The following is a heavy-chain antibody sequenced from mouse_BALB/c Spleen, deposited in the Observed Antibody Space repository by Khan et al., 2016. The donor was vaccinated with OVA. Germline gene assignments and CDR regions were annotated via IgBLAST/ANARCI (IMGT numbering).Heavy chain of an antibody. CDR1: GFSLTSYG. CDR2: IWAGGST. J-gene: IGHJ3*01. D-gene: IGHD1-1*01. V-gene: IGHV2-9*02. Sequence: VELVESGPGLVAPSQTLSITCTVSGFSLTSYGVHWVRQPPGKGLEWLGVIWAGGSTNHNSALMSRLSISKDNSKSQVFLKMNSLQTDDTAMYXCASAFYYGAWFAYWGQGTLVTVSA. CDR3: ASAFYYGAWFAY.